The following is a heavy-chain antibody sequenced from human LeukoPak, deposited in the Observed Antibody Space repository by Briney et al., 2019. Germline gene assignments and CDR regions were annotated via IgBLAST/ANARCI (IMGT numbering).Heavy chain of an antibody. CDR2: IRYDGSNK. J-gene: IGHJ4*02. Sequence: GGSLRLSCAASGFTFSSYGMHWVRQAPGKGLEWVAFIRYDGSNKYYADSVKGRFTISRDNSKNTLYLQMNSLRAEDTAVYYCASPYCSSTSCYGNYFDYRGQGTLVTASS. CDR3: ASPYCSSTSCYGNYFDY. CDR1: GFTFSSYG. D-gene: IGHD2-2*01. V-gene: IGHV3-30*02.